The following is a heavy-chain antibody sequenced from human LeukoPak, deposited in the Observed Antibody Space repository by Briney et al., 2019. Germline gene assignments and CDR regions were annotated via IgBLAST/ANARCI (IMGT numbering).Heavy chain of an antibody. CDR3: VPQCGRPI. J-gene: IGHJ3*02. CDR2: INEDGSVK. CDR1: GFAFSRFY. D-gene: IGHD6-19*01. V-gene: IGHV3-7*01. Sequence: GGSLRLSCEASGFAFSRFYISWFRQAPGKGLEWVANINEDGSVKAYVDSVKGRFTISRDNVKTSVYLQMNSLRGEDTAVYYCVPQCGRPIWGQGTKLTVSS.